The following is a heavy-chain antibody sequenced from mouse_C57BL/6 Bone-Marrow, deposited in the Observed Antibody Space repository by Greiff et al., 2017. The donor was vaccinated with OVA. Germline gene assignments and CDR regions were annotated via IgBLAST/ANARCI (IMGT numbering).Heavy chain of an antibody. V-gene: IGHV1-63*01. J-gene: IGHJ2*01. CDR3: ARWYTYYWDY. D-gene: IGHD1-1*02. CDR1: GYTFTNYW. CDR2: IYPGGGYT. Sequence: QVQLQQSGAELVRPGTSVKMSCKASGYTFTNYWIGWAKQRPGHGLEWIGDIYPGGGYTNYNEKFKGKATLTADKSSSTAYMQFSSLTSEDSDIYYCARWYTYYWDYGGQGTTLTVSS.